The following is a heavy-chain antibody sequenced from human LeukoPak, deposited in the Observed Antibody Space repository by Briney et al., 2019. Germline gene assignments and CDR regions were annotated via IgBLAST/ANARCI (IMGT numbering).Heavy chain of an antibody. J-gene: IGHJ4*02. V-gene: IGHV3-33*01. CDR2: IWEDGRNK. CDR1: GFTFNSYG. Sequence: PGGSLRLSCAVSGFTFNSYGMHWVRQAPGKGLEWVAVIWEDGRNKYYADSVKGRFTISRDSPKNTLYLEMSSLRAEDTAVYYCAREWRLRYNFDYWGQGTLVTVSS. CDR3: AREWRLRYNFDY. D-gene: IGHD1-1*01.